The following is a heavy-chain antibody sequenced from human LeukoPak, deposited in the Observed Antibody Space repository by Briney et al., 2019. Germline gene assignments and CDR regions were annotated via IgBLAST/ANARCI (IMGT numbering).Heavy chain of an antibody. J-gene: IGHJ4*02. D-gene: IGHD5-18*01. CDR1: GFTFSSYS. Sequence: PGGSLRLSCAASGFTFSSYSMNWVRQAPGKGLEWVSYISSSSTIYYADSVKGRFTISRDNAKNSLYLQMNSLRAEDTALYYCARASGYSYASEYWGQGTLVTVSS. V-gene: IGHV3-48*01. CDR2: ISSSSTI. CDR3: ARASGYSYASEY.